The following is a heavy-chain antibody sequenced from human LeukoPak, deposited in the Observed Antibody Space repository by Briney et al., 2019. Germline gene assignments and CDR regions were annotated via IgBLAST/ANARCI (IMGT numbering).Heavy chain of an antibody. V-gene: IGHV4-38-2*02. J-gene: IGHJ4*02. CDR2: IFYSGST. CDR3: ARHRLHCSSTSCHRGYFDY. D-gene: IGHD2-2*01. CDR1: GYSISSGYY. Sequence: SETLSLTCTVSGYSISSGYYWGWIRQPPGKGLEWIGSIFYSGSTYYNPSLKSRVTISVDTSKNQFSLKLSSVTAADTAVYYCARHRLHCSSTSCHRGYFDYWGQGTLVTVSS.